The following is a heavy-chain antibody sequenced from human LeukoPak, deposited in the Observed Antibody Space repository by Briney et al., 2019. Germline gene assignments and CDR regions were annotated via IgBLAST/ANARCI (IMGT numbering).Heavy chain of an antibody. Sequence: GAPVKVSCKTSGYTFTDYYLHWVRQAPGQGLEWMGWIKSNSGGIHYSQKFQDRVSITRDTSIDTVYMELSSLTSGDTAIYYCAREPRINMSPDAFDFWGQGTLVTVFS. CDR2: IKSNSGGI. CDR1: GYTFTDYY. J-gene: IGHJ3*01. V-gene: IGHV1-2*02. CDR3: AREPRINMSPDAFDF. D-gene: IGHD3-10*02.